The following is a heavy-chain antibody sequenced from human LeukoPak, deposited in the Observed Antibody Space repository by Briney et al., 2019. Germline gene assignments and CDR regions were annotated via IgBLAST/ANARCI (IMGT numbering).Heavy chain of an antibody. J-gene: IGHJ4*02. D-gene: IGHD3-10*01. CDR1: GGSISSGAYY. CDR2: IYTSGST. Sequence: SETLSLTCTVSGGSISSGAYYWSWIRQSAGKGLEWIGRIYTSGSTNYNPSLKSRVTISVDPSKNQFSLKLSSVTAADTAVYYCARENVLLWFGHIDYWGQGTLVTVSS. CDR3: ARENVLLWFGHIDY. V-gene: IGHV4-61*02.